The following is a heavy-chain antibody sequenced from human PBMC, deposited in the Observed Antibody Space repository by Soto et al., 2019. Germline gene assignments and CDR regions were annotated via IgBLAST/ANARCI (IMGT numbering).Heavy chain of an antibody. CDR1: GGTLSDYA. D-gene: IGHD3-10*01. J-gene: IGHJ6*02. Sequence: QVQLVQSGAEVKTPGSSVKVSCKASGGTLSDYAISWVRQAPGQGLEWMGGIMPTVDSANYAQNFQGRLTISADESSSTADLELSSLRCDEAAVYYCAVGAVREIRAHESSGMAVWGQGTTVIVSS. CDR2: IMPTVDSA. CDR3: AVGAVREIRAHESSGMAV. V-gene: IGHV1-69*01.